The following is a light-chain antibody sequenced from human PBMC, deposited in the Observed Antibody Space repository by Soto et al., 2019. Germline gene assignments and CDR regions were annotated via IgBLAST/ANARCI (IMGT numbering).Light chain of an antibody. Sequence: DIQRTQSPSSVSASVGDAVTVTCRASQGISRWLAWYQQKPGKAPELLIYAASTLQSGVPSRFSGSGSGTDFTLTISSLQPEDSATYYCQQLNTYPPWTFGQGTKVDIK. V-gene: IGKV1-12*01. J-gene: IGKJ1*01. CDR2: AAS. CDR3: QQLNTYPPWT. CDR1: QGISRW.